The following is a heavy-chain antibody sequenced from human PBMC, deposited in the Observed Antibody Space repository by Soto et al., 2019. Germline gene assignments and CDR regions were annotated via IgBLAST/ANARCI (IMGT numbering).Heavy chain of an antibody. J-gene: IGHJ6*02. CDR2: INHSGST. Sequence: SETLSLTCAVYGGSFSGYYWSWIRQPPGKGLEWIGEINHSGSTNYNPSLKSRVTISVDTSKNQFSLKLSSVTAADTAVYYCARGPLVYYCYGMDVWGQGTTVTVSS. CDR1: GGSFSGYY. CDR3: ARGPLVYYCYGMDV. D-gene: IGHD3-3*02. V-gene: IGHV4-34*01.